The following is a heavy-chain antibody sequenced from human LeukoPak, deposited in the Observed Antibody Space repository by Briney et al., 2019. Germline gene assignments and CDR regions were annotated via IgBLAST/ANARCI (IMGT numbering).Heavy chain of an antibody. CDR1: GFTFRSYA. CDR2: IGDSDGRT. V-gene: IGHV3-23*01. CDR3: AKGGLGCATTSCFDS. J-gene: IGHJ4*02. D-gene: IGHD2-2*01. Sequence: GGPLKLSCAASGFTFRSYAMTWVRQAPGKGLEWVSVIGDSDGRTYYADSVKGRFTISRDNSKNTLYLQMNSLRAEDTALYYCAKGGLGCATTSCFDSWGQGTLVTVSS.